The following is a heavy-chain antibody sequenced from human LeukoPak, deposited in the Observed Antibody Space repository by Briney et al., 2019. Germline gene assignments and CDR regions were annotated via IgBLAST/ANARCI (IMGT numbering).Heavy chain of an antibody. D-gene: IGHD3-3*01. CDR2: ISAYNGNT. CDR1: VYTFTSYG. CDR3: ARGGSIFGVVIKFDP. V-gene: IGHV1-18*01. Sequence: ASVKVSCKASVYTFTSYGISWVRQAPGQGLEWMGWISAYNGNTNYAQKLQGRVTMTTDTSTSTAYMELRSLRSDDTAVYYCARGGSIFGVVIKFDPWGQGTLVTVSS. J-gene: IGHJ5*02.